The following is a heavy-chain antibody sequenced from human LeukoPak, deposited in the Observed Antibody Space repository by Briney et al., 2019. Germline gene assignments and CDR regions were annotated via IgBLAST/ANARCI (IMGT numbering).Heavy chain of an antibody. Sequence: GGSLRLSCVASGFTLSRYWMSWVRQAPGKGLEWVANIKEDGSDKYYVDSVKGRFTISRDNAKNSLYLQMNSLRAEDTAVYYCAKDQQDYDSSGTFDYWGQGTLVTVSS. CDR3: AKDQQDYDSSGTFDY. CDR1: GFTLSRYW. CDR2: IKEDGSDK. V-gene: IGHV3-7*01. D-gene: IGHD3-22*01. J-gene: IGHJ4*02.